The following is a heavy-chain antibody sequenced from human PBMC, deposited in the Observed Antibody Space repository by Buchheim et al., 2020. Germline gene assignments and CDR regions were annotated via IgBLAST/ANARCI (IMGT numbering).Heavy chain of an antibody. CDR3: AKVGQLWLLFDY. Sequence: QVQLVESGGGVVQPGRSLRLSCAASGFTFSSYGMHWVRQAPGMGLVWVAVISYDGSNKNYADSVKGRFPISRDNSKNTLYLQMNSLRAEDTAVYYCAKVGQLWLLFDYWGQGTL. V-gene: IGHV3-30*18. CDR2: ISYDGSNK. J-gene: IGHJ4*02. D-gene: IGHD5-18*01. CDR1: GFTFSSYG.